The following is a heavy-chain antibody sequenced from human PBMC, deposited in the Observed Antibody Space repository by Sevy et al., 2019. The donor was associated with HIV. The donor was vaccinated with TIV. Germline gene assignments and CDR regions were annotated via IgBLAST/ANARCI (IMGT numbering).Heavy chain of an antibody. D-gene: IGHD2-15*01. V-gene: IGHV3-23*01. CDR2: ISGSGRYT. Sequence: GGSLRLSCAASGFTFSDYRFHWVRQAPGKGLEWVSSISGSGRYTYYADSVEGRFTNSRDSSKNTLYLQMNSLRADDTAVYYCAKGFCSGGSCPRDYYYYGMDVWGQGTTVTVSS. CDR1: GFTFSDYR. CDR3: AKGFCSGGSCPRDYYYYGMDV. J-gene: IGHJ6*02.